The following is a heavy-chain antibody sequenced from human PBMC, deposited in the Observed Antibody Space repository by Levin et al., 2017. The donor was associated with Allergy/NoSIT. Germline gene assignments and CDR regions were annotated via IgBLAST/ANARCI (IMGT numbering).Heavy chain of an antibody. J-gene: IGHJ4*02. CDR1: GFTFSSYA. D-gene: IGHD3-3*01. CDR3: ARDRLWSGYYPGD. CDR2: ISYDGSNK. Sequence: LSLTCAASGFTFSSYAMHWVRQAPGKGLEWVAVISYDGSNKYYADSVKGRFTISRDNSKNTLYLQMNSLRAEDTAVYYCARDRLWSGYYPGDWGQGTLVTVSS. V-gene: IGHV3-30-3*01.